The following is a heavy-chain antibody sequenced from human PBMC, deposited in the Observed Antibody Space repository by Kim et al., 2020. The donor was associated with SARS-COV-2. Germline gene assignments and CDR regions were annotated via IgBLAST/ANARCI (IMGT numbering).Heavy chain of an antibody. CDR3: ARGNTIFGVVIGPFDY. Sequence: SLKSRVTISVDTSKNPFSRKLSSVTAADTAVYYCARGNTIFGVVIGPFDYWGQGTLVTVSS. V-gene: IGHV4-4*09. J-gene: IGHJ4*02. D-gene: IGHD3-3*01.